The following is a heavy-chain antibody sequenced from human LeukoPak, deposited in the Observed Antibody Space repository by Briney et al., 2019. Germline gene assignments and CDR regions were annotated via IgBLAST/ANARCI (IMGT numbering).Heavy chain of an antibody. CDR1: GFTFSDHA. CDR2: ISHDGFNQ. V-gene: IGHV3-30*04. D-gene: IGHD6-6*01. J-gene: IGHJ6*03. CDR3: ARDGAARLLRYYYYMDV. Sequence: GGSLRLSCAATGFTFSDHAVHWARQAPGKGLEWVAVISHDGFNQKYADSVKGRFTVPRDNAENMQFLQMNALRPEDTAVYYCARDGAARLLRYYYYMDVWGKGTTVTVS.